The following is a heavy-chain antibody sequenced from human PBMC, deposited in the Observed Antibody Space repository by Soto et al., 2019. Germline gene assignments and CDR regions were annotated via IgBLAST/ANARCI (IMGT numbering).Heavy chain of an antibody. J-gene: IGHJ4*02. Sequence: SETLSLTCTVSGGSISSSSYYWGWIRQPPGKGLEWIGSIYYSGSTYYNPSLKSRVTISVDTSKNQFSLKLSSVTAADTAVYYCARLNLYDPVDYWGQGTLVTVSS. D-gene: IGHD2-2*02. CDR2: IYYSGST. CDR1: GGSISSSSYY. V-gene: IGHV4-39*01. CDR3: ARLNLYDPVDY.